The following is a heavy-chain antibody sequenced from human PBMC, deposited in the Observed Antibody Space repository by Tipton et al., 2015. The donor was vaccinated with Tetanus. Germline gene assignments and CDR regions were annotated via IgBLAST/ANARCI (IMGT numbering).Heavy chain of an antibody. CDR2: VDDSGST. D-gene: IGHD6-13*01. CDR3: ARGTWLYTSTYHRHWRDP. V-gene: IGHV4-34*01. J-gene: IGHJ5*02. Sequence: GLVKPSETLSLTCGVPGGSFSGNYRSWIRQPPGKGLEWTGEVDDSGSTNYSPSLKSRVTISLDTSKNEFSLTLSSVTAADTAVYYCARGTWLYTSTYHRHWRDPWGQGTLVTVSS. CDR1: GGSFSGNY.